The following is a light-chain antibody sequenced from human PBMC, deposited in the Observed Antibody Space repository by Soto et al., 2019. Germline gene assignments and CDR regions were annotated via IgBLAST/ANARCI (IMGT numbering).Light chain of an antibody. CDR1: QSVSSNY. V-gene: IGKV3-20*01. Sequence: EIVLTQSPGTLSLSPGERATLSCRASQSVSSNYLAWYQQRPGQAPRVLIYGASSRATGIPDRFSGSGSGTDFTLTISRLEPEDFAVYFCHHYGNSPPYTFGQGTKLEIK. J-gene: IGKJ2*01. CDR2: GAS. CDR3: HHYGNSPPYT.